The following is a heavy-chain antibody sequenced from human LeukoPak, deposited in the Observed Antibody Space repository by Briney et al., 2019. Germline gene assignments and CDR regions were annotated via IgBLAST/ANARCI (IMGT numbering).Heavy chain of an antibody. CDR2: ISAYNGNT. CDR3: ARDGSRPPP. CDR1: GYTFTSYG. J-gene: IGHJ5*02. V-gene: IGHV1-18*01. Sequence: ASVKVSCKASGYTFTSYGISWVRQAPGQGLEWMGWISAYNGNTNYAQKFQGRVTMTRDTSISTAYMELSRLRSDDTAVYYCARDGSRPPPWGQGTLVTVSS. D-gene: IGHD3-10*01.